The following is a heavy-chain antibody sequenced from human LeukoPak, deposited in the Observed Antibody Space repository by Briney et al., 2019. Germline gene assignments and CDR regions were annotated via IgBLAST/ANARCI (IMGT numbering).Heavy chain of an antibody. CDR2: IKQDESEK. Sequence: GGSLRLSCAASGFTFSSYWMTWVRQAPGKGLEWVANIKQDESEKYYVDSVKGRFTISRDNSKNTLYLQMNNLRVDDTAVYYCAKKGQADDGGKPDWGQGTLVTVSS. V-gene: IGHV3-7*03. CDR3: AKKGQADDGGKPD. CDR1: GFTFSSYW. J-gene: IGHJ4*02.